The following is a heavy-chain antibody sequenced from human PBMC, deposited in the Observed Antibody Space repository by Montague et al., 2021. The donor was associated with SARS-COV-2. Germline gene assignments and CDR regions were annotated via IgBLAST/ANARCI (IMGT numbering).Heavy chain of an antibody. CDR3: VRGYNYGPFDY. J-gene: IGHJ4*02. CDR1: GFIFDDYG. CDR2: ITRNGDST. V-gene: IGHV3-20*04. Sequence: SLRLSCAASGFIFDDYGMSWVRQVPGKGLEWVSGITRNGDSTSHADSVKGRFTISRDSAKNSLSLQMNSLRAEDTAFYYCVRGYNYGPFDYWGQGILVTVSS. D-gene: IGHD5-18*01.